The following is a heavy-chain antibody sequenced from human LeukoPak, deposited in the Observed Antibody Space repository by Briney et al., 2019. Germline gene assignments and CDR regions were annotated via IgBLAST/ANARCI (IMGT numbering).Heavy chain of an antibody. CDR3: ARDQAVAGTGDDAFDI. Sequence: GGSLRLSCAASGFTFSSYSMNWVRQAPGKGLEWVSSISSSSYIYYADSVKGRFTISRDNAKNSLYLQMNSLRAEDTAVYYCARDQAVAGTGDDAFDIWGQGTMVTVSS. CDR1: GFTFSSYS. V-gene: IGHV3-21*01. CDR2: ISSSSYI. D-gene: IGHD6-19*01. J-gene: IGHJ3*02.